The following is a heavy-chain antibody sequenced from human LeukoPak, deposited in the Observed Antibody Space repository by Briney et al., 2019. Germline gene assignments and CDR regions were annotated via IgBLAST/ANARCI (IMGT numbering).Heavy chain of an antibody. J-gene: IGHJ5*02. D-gene: IGHD3-3*01. CDR1: GFTFSSYG. V-gene: IGHV4-38-2*02. CDR3: ARDHLANLASRLFGP. CDR2: IHHSGRT. Sequence: GSLRLSCAASGFTFSSYGMSWVRQAPGKGLEWIGSIHHSGRTYYNPSLKSRVTISVDTSKNQFSLKLSSVTAADTAVYYCARDHLANLASRLFGPWGQGTLVTVSS.